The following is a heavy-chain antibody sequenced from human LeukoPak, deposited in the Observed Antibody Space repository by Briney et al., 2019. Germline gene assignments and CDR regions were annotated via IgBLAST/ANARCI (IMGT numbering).Heavy chain of an antibody. CDR3: ARSFYDSRGYYGGGFDY. J-gene: IGHJ4*02. Sequence: ASVKVSCKASGGTFSSYAISWVRQAPGQGLEWMGGIIPIFGTANYAQKFQGRVTITTDESTSTAYMELSSLRSEDTAVYYCARSFYDSRGYYGGGFDYWGQGTLVTVSS. CDR2: IIPIFGTA. V-gene: IGHV1-69*05. D-gene: IGHD3-22*01. CDR1: GGTFSSYA.